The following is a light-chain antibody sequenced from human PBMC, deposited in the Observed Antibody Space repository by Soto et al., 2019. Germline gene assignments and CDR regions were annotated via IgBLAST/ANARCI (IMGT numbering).Light chain of an antibody. J-gene: IGLJ1*01. V-gene: IGLV2-23*01. Sequence: QSALTQPASVSGSPGQSITISCTGSSNDVGNYNLVSWYQQYPGKAPKFMIYEGSKRPSGVSNRFSGSKSGNTASLTISGLQAEDEADSYCCSYAGSTTWVFGTGTKVTVL. CDR1: SNDVGNYNL. CDR2: EGS. CDR3: CSYAGSTTWV.